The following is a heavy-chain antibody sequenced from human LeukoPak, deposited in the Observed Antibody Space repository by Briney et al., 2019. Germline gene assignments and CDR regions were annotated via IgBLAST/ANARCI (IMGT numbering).Heavy chain of an antibody. CDR1: GSTFNRFS. CDR2: ISTGSSDM. Sequence: GGSLRLSCAVSGSTFNRFSMNWVRQAPGKGLEWVASISTGSSDMYYADSVKGRFTISRDDAKNSLYLQLNSLRAEDTAVYYCATGYSGHYSNHYYMAVWGKGTTVTVSS. D-gene: IGHD5-12*01. J-gene: IGHJ6*03. V-gene: IGHV3-21*01. CDR3: ATGYSGHYSNHYYMAV.